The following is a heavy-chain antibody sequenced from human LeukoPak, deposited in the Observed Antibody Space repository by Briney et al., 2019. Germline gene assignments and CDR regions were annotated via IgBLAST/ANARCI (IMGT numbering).Heavy chain of an antibody. D-gene: IGHD4-23*01. V-gene: IGHV3-21*01. CDR3: ATTVVTKPGYFDY. CDR1: GFTFSSYS. Sequence: GGSLRLSCAASGFTFSSYSMNWVRQAPGKGLEWVSSISSSSSYVYYAESVKGRFTISRDNAKNSLYLQMNSLRAEDTAVYYCATTVVTKPGYFDYWGQGTLVTVSS. CDR2: ISSSSSYV. J-gene: IGHJ4*02.